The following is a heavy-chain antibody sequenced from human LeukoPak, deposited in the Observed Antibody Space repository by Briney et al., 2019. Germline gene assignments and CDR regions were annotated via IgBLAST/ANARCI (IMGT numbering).Heavy chain of an antibody. CDR1: GFTFSSYS. J-gene: IGHJ4*02. Sequence: GGSLRLSCAASGFTFSSYSMNWVRQAPGKGLEWVSSISSSSSYIYYADSVKGRFTISRDNAKNSLYLQMNSLRAEDAAVYYCARDFMITFGGVIASYFDYWGQGTLVTVSS. D-gene: IGHD3-16*02. CDR2: ISSSSSYI. CDR3: ARDFMITFGGVIASYFDY. V-gene: IGHV3-21*01.